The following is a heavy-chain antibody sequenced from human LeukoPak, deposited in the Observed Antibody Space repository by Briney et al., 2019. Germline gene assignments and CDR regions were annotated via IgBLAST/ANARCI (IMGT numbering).Heavy chain of an antibody. J-gene: IGHJ4*02. CDR1: GGSISSSSYY. Sequence: PSETLSLTCTVSGGSISSSSYYWGWIRQPPGKGLEWIGSFYYSGSTYYNPSLKSRVTISVDTSKNQFSLKLSSVTAADTAVYYCARRGGSYRFFDYWGQGTLVTVSS. CDR2: FYYSGST. D-gene: IGHD3-16*02. V-gene: IGHV4-39*01. CDR3: ARRGGSYRFFDY.